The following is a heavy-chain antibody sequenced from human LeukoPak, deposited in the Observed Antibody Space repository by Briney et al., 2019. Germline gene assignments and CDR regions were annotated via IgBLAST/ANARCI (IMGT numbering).Heavy chain of an antibody. D-gene: IGHD4-17*01. Sequence: GGSLRPSCAASGFTFSSYAMSWVRQAPGKGLEWVSAISGSGGSTYYAGSVKGRFTISRDNSKNTLYLQMNSLRAEDTAVYYCAKVCGDYLTSYFDYWGQGTLVTVSS. J-gene: IGHJ4*02. CDR1: GFTFSSYA. CDR3: AKVCGDYLTSYFDY. CDR2: ISGSGGST. V-gene: IGHV3-23*01.